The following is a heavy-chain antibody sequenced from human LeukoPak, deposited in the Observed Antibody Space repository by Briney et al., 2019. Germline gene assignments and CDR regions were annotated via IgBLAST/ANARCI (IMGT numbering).Heavy chain of an antibody. CDR3: ARVRGSTSGRYYFYYYYMDV. J-gene: IGHJ6*03. CDR1: GFTFSDYY. V-gene: IGHV3-11*04. D-gene: IGHD2-2*01. CDR2: ISSSGSAI. Sequence: PGGSLRLSCAASGFTFSDYYMGWIRQAPGKGLEWVSYISSSGSAIFYADSVKGRFTISRDNAQKSLYLQMNSLRAEDTAMYYCARVRGSTSGRYYFYYYYMDVWGKGTTVTVSS.